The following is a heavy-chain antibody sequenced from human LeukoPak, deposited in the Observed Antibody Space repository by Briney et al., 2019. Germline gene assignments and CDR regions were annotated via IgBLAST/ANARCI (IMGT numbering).Heavy chain of an antibody. J-gene: IGHJ4*02. Sequence: ASVKVSCKASGGTFSSYAISWVRQAPGQGLEWMGGIIPIFGTANYAQKFQGRVTITTDESTSTAYMELSSLGSEDTAVYYCASSPLSYYGSGSYYNVVDYWEQGTLVTVSS. CDR1: GGTFSSYA. V-gene: IGHV1-69*05. CDR2: IIPIFGTA. D-gene: IGHD3-10*01. CDR3: ASSPLSYYGSGSYYNVVDY.